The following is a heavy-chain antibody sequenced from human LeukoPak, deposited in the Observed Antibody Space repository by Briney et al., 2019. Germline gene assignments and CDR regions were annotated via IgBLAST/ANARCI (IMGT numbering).Heavy chain of an antibody. CDR1: GFTFSSYE. J-gene: IGHJ6*04. D-gene: IGHD3-10*02. CDR3: AELGITMIGGV. V-gene: IGHV3-48*03. CDR2: ISSSGSTI. Sequence: GGSLRLSCAASGFTFSSYEMNRVRQAPGKGLEWVSYISSSGSTIYYADSVKGRFTISRDNAKNSLYLQMNSLRAEDTAVYYCAELGITMIGGVWGKGTTVTVSS.